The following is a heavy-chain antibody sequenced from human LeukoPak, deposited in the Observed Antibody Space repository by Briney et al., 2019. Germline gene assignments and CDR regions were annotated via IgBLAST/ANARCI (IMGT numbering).Heavy chain of an antibody. Sequence: PSETLSLTCAVYGGSFSGYYWSWIRQPPGKGLEWIGEINHSGSTNHNPSLKSRVTISVDTSKNQFSLKLSSVTAADTAVYYCARGVVPAAPDFDYWGQGTLVTVSS. CDR2: INHSGST. J-gene: IGHJ4*02. V-gene: IGHV4-34*01. CDR1: GGSFSGYY. D-gene: IGHD2-2*01. CDR3: ARGVVPAAPDFDY.